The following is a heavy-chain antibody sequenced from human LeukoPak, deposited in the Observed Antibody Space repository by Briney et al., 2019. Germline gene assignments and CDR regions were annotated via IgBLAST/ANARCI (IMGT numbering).Heavy chain of an antibody. V-gene: IGHV3-11*01. D-gene: IGHD2-2*01. CDR3: AREGVVPAAMLGSSGHYNWFDP. CDR1: GFTFSDYY. CDR2: ISSSGSTI. J-gene: IGHJ5*02. Sequence: GGSLRLSCAASGFTFSDYYMSWIRQAPGKGLEWVSYISSSGSTIYYADSVKGRFTISRDNAKNSLYLQMNSLRAEDTAVYYCAREGVVPAAMLGSSGHYNWFDPWGQGPLVTVPS.